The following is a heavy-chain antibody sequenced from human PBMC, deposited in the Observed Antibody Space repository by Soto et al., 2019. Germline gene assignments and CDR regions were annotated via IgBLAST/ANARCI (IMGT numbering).Heavy chain of an antibody. J-gene: IGHJ5*02. Sequence: PSETLSLTCAVYGGSVNGYYWNWIRQPPGKGLEWIGEINHTGGTHYNPSLKSRATMSVDTSKNQFSLRLSSVTAADTAIYYCATRITVFGLLIPPLDPWGQGTQVTVSS. CDR3: ATRITVFGLLIPPLDP. V-gene: IGHV4-34*01. D-gene: IGHD3-3*01. CDR2: INHTGGT. CDR1: GGSVNGYY.